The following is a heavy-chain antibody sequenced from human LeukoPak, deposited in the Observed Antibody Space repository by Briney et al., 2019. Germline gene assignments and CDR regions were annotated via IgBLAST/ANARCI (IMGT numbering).Heavy chain of an antibody. CDR3: ARGASYDFWSGYPARTSYYYYMDV. D-gene: IGHD3-3*01. V-gene: IGHV4-34*01. J-gene: IGHJ6*03. CDR1: GGSFSGYY. Sequence: AETLSLTCAVYGGSFSGYYWSWIRQPPRKGLDWMGEMNHSGSTNYNPSLKSPVTISVHTSKNQFSLKLSSVPAADTAVYYCARGASYDFWSGYPARTSYYYYMDVWGKGTTVTVSS. CDR2: MNHSGST.